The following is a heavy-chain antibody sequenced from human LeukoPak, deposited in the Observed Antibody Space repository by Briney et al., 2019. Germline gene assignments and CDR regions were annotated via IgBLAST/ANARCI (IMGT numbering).Heavy chain of an antibody. CDR3: ASEYSSSSYYYGMDV. CDR1: GFTFSSYS. V-gene: IGHV3-21*01. D-gene: IGHD6-13*01. J-gene: IGHJ6*02. CDR2: ISSSSSYI. Sequence: GGSLRLSCAASGFTFSSYSMNWVRQAPGKGLEWVSSISSSSSYIYYADPVKGRFTISRDNAKNSLYLQMHSLSADDTAVYYCASEYSSSSYYYGMDVWGQGATVTVSS.